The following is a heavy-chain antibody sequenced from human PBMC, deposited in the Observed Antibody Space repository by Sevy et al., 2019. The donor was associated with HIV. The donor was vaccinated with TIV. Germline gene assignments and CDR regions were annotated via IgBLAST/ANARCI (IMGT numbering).Heavy chain of an antibody. CDR2: INSDGSST. V-gene: IGHV3-74*01. CDR3: VRGVYCSGGSCYRLDY. D-gene: IGHD2-15*01. J-gene: IGHJ4*02. CDR1: GFTFSSYW. Sequence: GGSLRLSCAASGFTFSSYWMYWVRQAPGKGLVWVSRINSDGSSTNYAESVKGRSTISRDNAKNTLYLQMNSLRAEDTAVYYCVRGVYCSGGSCYRLDYWGQGTLVTVSS.